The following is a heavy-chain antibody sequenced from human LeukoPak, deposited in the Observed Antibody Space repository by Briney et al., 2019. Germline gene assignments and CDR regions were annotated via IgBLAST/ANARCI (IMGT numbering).Heavy chain of an antibody. J-gene: IGHJ6*03. V-gene: IGHV3-23*01. D-gene: IGHD6-25*01. CDR3: AKAAGYYYYMDV. Sequence: GGSLRLSCAASGFTFSSFAFIWVRQAPGKGLQWVSAISGDGAATYYADSVKGRFTISRDNSQNTLYLQMNSLRAEDTAVYYCAKAAGYYYYMDVWGKGTTVTISS. CDR2: ISGDGAAT. CDR1: GFTFSSFA.